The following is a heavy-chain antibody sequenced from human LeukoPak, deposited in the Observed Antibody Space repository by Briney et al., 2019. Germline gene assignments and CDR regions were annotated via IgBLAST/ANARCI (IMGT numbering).Heavy chain of an antibody. Sequence: GGSLRLSCAASGFTVSTNYMSWVRQAPGEGLEWVSTLYSGGGTYYADSVKGRFTISRDNSKNTLYLQMNSLRAEDTAVYYCATGGGNYYNRYWGQGSLVTVSS. CDR3: ATGGGNYYNRY. CDR1: GFTVSTNY. V-gene: IGHV3-53*01. J-gene: IGHJ4*02. D-gene: IGHD3-10*01. CDR2: LYSGGGT.